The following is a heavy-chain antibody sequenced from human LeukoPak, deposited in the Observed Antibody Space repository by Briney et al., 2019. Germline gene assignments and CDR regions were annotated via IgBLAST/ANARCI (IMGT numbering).Heavy chain of an antibody. CDR2: INPNSGDT. CDR1: GYTFTGYY. J-gene: IGHJ1*01. V-gene: IGHV1-2*02. CDR3: ARGYYDSSDFEYFQH. Sequence: ASVKVSCKASGYTFTGYYMHWVRQTPGQGLEWMGWINPNSGDTNFAQKFQGRVTMTRDASISTVYMELSRLRSDDTAVFYCARGYYDSSDFEYFQHWGQGTLVTVSS. D-gene: IGHD3-22*01.